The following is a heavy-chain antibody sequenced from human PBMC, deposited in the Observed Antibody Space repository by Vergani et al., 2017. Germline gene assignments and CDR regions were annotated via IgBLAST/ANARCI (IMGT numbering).Heavy chain of an antibody. CDR1: GGSFIVYW. Sequence: QAQLQQWGAGLLKPSETLSFTCAIYGGSFIVYWWRWIRQPPGKGLEWIGEIRHDGITHYSPSLKSRVTISIDTSTHQFSLNLRSVTAADTAVYYCAREGYCTNGVCFTLFDVWGQGALVTVSS. D-gene: IGHD2-8*01. J-gene: IGHJ4*02. CDR3: AREGYCTNGVCFTLFDV. V-gene: IGHV4-34*01. CDR2: IRHDGIT.